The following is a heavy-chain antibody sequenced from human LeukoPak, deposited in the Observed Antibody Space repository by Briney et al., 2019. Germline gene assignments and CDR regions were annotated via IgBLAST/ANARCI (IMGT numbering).Heavy chain of an antibody. CDR3: ARPGYYYGMDV. CDR2: ISSSGSSI. CDR1: GFTLSRNE. Sequence: TAGSLRLSCAASGFTLSRNEMNWVRQAPGKGLEWVSYISSSGSSIYYADSVKGRFTISRDNAKNSLYLQLNSVRAEDTAVYYCARPGYYYGMDVWGQGTTVTVSS. D-gene: IGHD3-10*01. V-gene: IGHV3-48*03. J-gene: IGHJ6*02.